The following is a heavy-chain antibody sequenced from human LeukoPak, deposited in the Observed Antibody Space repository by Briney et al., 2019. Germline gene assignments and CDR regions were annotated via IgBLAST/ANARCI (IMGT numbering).Heavy chain of an antibody. V-gene: IGHV3-23*01. CDR3: AKDLDDYDITLNFDY. CDR2: ISGSGGST. J-gene: IGHJ4*02. D-gene: IGHD3-22*01. CDR1: GFTFSSYA. Sequence: PGGSLRLSWAASGFTFSSYAMSWVRQAPGKGLEWVSAISGSGGSTYYADSVKGRFTISRDNSKNTLYLQMNSLRAEDTAVYYCAKDLDDYDITLNFDYWGQGTLVTVPS.